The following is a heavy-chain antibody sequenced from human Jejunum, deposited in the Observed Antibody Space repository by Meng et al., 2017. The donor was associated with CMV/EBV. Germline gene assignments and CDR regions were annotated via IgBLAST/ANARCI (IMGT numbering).Heavy chain of an antibody. CDR1: FSLHD. V-gene: IGHV3-48*03. D-gene: IGHD3-3*01. Sequence: FSLHDMNWVRQAPGKGLEWVSYISGSANNIYYADSVKGRFTISRDNSKNTVYLQLVSLTAEDTAVYYCARDPGATFFYYYFSMDVWGQGTTVTVSS. J-gene: IGHJ6*02. CDR2: ISGSANNI. CDR3: ARDPGATFFYYYFSMDV.